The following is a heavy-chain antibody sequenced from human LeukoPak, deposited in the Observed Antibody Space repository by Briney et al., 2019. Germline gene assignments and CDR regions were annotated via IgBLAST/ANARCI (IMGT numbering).Heavy chain of an antibody. CDR3: ARVDPLQHITMIVVVKAFDI. J-gene: IGHJ3*02. CDR1: GYTFTSYG. CDR2: ISAYNGNT. Sequence: ASVKVSCKASGYTFTSYGISWVRQAPGQGLEWTGWISAYNGNTNYAQKLQGRVTMTTDTSTSTAYMELRSLRSDDTAVYYCARVDPLQHITMIVVVKAFDIWGQGTMVTVSS. V-gene: IGHV1-18*01. D-gene: IGHD3-22*01.